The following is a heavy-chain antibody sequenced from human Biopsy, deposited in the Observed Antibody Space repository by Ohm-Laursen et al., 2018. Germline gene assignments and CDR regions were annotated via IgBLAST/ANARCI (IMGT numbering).Heavy chain of an antibody. D-gene: IGHD1-26*01. J-gene: IGHJ2*01. CDR2: IYYTGST. Sequence: SDTLSLTCIVSGGSISSYYWSWIRQPPGKGLEWIGYIYYTGSTNYNPSLKSRVTISVDTSMNHLSLRLTSVTAADTAVYYCARHAPSYSGSYWRYFDLWGRGTLVTVSP. V-gene: IGHV4-59*08. CDR3: ARHAPSYSGSYWRYFDL. CDR1: GGSISSYY.